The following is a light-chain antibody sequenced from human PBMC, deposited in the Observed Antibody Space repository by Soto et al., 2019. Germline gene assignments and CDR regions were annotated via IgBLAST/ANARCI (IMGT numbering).Light chain of an antibody. V-gene: IGLV2-14*01. J-gene: IGLJ2*01. Sequence: LTQPASVSGSPGQSITISCTGTSSDVGGYNYVSWYQQHPGKAPKLMIYDVSNRPSGVSNRFSGSKSGNTASLTISGLQAEDEADYYCSSYTSSSTLDVVFGGGTKLTVL. CDR3: SSYTSSSTLDVV. CDR1: SSDVGGYNY. CDR2: DVS.